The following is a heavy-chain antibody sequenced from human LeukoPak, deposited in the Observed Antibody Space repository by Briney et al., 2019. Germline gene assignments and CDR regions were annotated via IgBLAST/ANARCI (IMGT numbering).Heavy chain of an antibody. J-gene: IGHJ4*02. CDR1: GYTFTSYY. D-gene: IGHD1-26*01. Sequence: GASVKVSCKASGYTFTSYYMHWVRQAPGQGLEWMGRINPNSGGTNNAQKFQGRITMTRDTSISTAYMELSRLRSDDTAVYYCARVTVGATNDYPSDYWGQGTLVTVSS. CDR2: INPNSGGT. V-gene: IGHV1-2*06. CDR3: ARVTVGATNDYPSDY.